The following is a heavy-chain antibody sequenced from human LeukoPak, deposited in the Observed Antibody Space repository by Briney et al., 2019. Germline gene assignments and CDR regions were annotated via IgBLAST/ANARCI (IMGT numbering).Heavy chain of an antibody. CDR1: GYFSTAYY. J-gene: IGHJ4*02. D-gene: IGHD3/OR15-3a*01. V-gene: IGHV4-38-2*02. CDR2: IYYSGNT. CDR3: ARQTGSGLFILP. Sequence: SETLSLTCTVSGYFSTAYYWGWIRQPPGKGLEWIGSIYYSGNTYYNASLKSQVSISIDTSKNQFSLRLTSVTAADTAVYYCARQTGSGLFILPGGQGTLVTVSS.